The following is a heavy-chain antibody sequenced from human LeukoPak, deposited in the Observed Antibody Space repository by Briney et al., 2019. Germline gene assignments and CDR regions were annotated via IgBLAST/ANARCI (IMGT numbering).Heavy chain of an antibody. CDR1: GGSISSYY. Sequence: PSETLSLTCTVSGGSISSYYWSWIRQPPGKGLEWIGYIYYSGSTNYNPSLKSRVTISVDTSKNQFSLKLSSVTAADTAVYYCARHVSAMRSHFDYWGQGTLVTVSS. D-gene: IGHD5-18*01. CDR3: ARHVSAMRSHFDY. V-gene: IGHV4-59*08. J-gene: IGHJ4*02. CDR2: IYYSGST.